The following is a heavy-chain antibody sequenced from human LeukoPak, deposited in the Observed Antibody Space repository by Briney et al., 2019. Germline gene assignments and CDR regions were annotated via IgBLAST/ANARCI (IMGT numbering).Heavy chain of an antibody. CDR3: ARQGPTETFDY. V-gene: IGHV4-39*01. CDR1: GGSISSSSYY. D-gene: IGHD1-1*01. CDR2: IYYSGST. J-gene: IGHJ4*02. Sequence: PSETLSLTCTVSGGSISSSSYYWGWIRQPPGKGLEWIGSIYYSGSTYYNPSLKSRVTISVDTSKNQFSLKLSSVTVADTAVYYCARQGPTETFDYWGQGALVTVSS.